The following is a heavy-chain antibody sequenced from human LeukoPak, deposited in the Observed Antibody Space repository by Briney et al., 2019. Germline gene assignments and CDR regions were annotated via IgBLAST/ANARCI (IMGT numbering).Heavy chain of an antibody. D-gene: IGHD4/OR15-4a*01. CDR2: IFTSGSA. CDR1: GGSITSDY. CDR3: SRGGATDL. Sequence: SETLSLTCTVVGGSITSDYWSWIRQPAGKGLEWMGRIFTSGSAAYNPSLKSRVTMSLDTSKNQFFLKLSSVTAADTAAYFCSRGGATDLWGPGTLVTVS. J-gene: IGHJ5*02. V-gene: IGHV4-4*07.